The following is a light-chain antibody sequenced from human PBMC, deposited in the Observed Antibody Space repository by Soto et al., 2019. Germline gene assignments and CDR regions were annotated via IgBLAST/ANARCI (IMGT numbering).Light chain of an antibody. J-gene: IGLJ1*01. Sequence: QSVLTQPASVSGTPGQSITISCTGSNSDVGIYDFVSWYQHHSGRAPKLIVSEVSHRPSGVSNRFSGSKSGNTASLTISGIQSEDEADYYCLSYTSDDVRYVFGTGTKV. CDR2: EVS. CDR3: LSYTSDDVRYV. CDR1: NSDVGIYDF. V-gene: IGLV2-14*01.